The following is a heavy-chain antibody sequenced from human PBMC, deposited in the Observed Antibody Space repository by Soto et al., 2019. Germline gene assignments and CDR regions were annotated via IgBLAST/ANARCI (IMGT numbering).Heavy chain of an antibody. CDR2: ISSDGSST. Sequence: GGSLRLSCAASGVSFSSYWMHWVRQAPGKGLVWVSRISSDGSSTDYADSVKGRFTISRDNAKNTLYLQMNSLRVEDTAMYYCVREPWGFSGTWYDYWGQGTLVTVSS. D-gene: IGHD6-13*01. J-gene: IGHJ4*02. CDR3: VREPWGFSGTWYDY. V-gene: IGHV3-74*01. CDR1: GVSFSSYW.